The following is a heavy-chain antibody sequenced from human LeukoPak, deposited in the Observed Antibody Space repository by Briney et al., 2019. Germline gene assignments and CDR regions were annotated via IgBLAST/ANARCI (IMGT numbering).Heavy chain of an antibody. Sequence: GGSLRLSCVASRFTFNTYAVNWVRQAPGKGLEWVSAISSNGDFTYYADSVRGRFTISRDNSKNTVFLQMNGLRAEDTAVYYCARVKRDCSGGTCYSYDHWGQGTLVTVSS. CDR3: ARVKRDCSGGTCYSYDH. J-gene: IGHJ4*02. D-gene: IGHD2-15*01. CDR1: RFTFNTYA. V-gene: IGHV3-23*01. CDR2: ISSNGDFT.